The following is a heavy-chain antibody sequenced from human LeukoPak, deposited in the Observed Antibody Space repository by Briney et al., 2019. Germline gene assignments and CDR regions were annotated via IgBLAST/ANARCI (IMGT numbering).Heavy chain of an antibody. D-gene: IGHD6-13*01. CDR1: GYSISSGYY. V-gene: IGHV4-38-2*02. Sequence: NPSETLSLTCTVSGYSISSGYYWGWIRQPPGKGLEWIGSIYHSGSTYYNPSLKSRVTISVDTSKNQFSLKLSSVTAADTAVYYCASWGIAAAGTPFDYWGQGTLVTVSS. J-gene: IGHJ4*02. CDR2: IYHSGST. CDR3: ASWGIAAAGTPFDY.